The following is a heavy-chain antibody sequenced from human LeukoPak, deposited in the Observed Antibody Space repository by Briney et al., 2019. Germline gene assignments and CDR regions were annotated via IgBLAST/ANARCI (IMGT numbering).Heavy chain of an antibody. CDR2: INHSGST. Sequence: SETLSLTCTVSGGSISSYYWSWIRQPPGKGLEWIGEINHSGSTNYNPSLKSRVTISVDTSKNQFSLKLSSVTAADTAVYYCARSAVAGSCYFDYWGQGTLVTVSS. V-gene: IGHV4-34*01. D-gene: IGHD6-19*01. CDR3: ARSAVAGSCYFDY. CDR1: GGSISSYY. J-gene: IGHJ4*02.